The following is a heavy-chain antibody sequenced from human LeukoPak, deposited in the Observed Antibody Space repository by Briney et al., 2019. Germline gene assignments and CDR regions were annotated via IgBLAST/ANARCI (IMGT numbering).Heavy chain of an antibody. D-gene: IGHD3-22*01. V-gene: IGHV4-61*02. CDR2: IYTGGNT. CDR1: GNSISSGDNY. CDR3: ARASYSYDINGWVPFDY. J-gene: IGHJ4*02. Sequence: SETLSLTCTVSGNSISSGDNYWSWIRQPAGKGLEWIGRIYTGGNTNYNPSLKSRVTISGDTSKNQFSLRLSSVTAADTAVYYCARASYSYDINGWVPFDYWGQGTLVTVSS.